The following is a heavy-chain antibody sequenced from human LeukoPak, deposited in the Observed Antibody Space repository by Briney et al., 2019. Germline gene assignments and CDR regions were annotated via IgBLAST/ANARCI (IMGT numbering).Heavy chain of an antibody. CDR3: ARRSGYGDYQFDY. J-gene: IGHJ4*02. Sequence: SVKVSCKASGGTFSSYAISWVRQAPGQGLEWMGGIIPIFGTANYAQKFQGRVTITADESTSTAYMELSSLRSEDTAVYYCARRSGYGDYQFDYWGQGALVTVSS. CDR1: GGTFSSYA. V-gene: IGHV1-69*01. CDR2: IIPIFGTA. D-gene: IGHD4-17*01.